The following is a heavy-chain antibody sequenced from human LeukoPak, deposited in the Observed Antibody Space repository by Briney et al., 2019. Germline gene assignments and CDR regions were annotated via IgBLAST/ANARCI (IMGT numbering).Heavy chain of an antibody. D-gene: IGHD6-13*01. CDR1: GFTLSSYT. V-gene: IGHV3-30*02. CDR2: IRYDGSNK. Sequence: GGSLRLSCAASGFTLSSYTMNWVRQAPGKGLEWVAFIRYDGSNKYYADSVKGRFTISRDNSKNTLYLQMNSLRAEDTAVYYCAKDRPEYIAAAGDAFDIWGQGTMVTVSS. CDR3: AKDRPEYIAAAGDAFDI. J-gene: IGHJ3*02.